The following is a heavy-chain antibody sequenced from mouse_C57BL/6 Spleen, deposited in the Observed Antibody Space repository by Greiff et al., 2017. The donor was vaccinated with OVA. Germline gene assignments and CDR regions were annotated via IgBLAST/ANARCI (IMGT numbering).Heavy chain of an antibody. J-gene: IGHJ2*01. CDR3: ARSRYYYGSSSPDY. CDR1: GFNIKNTY. Sequence: EVKLVESVAELVRPGASVKLSCTASGFNIKNTYMHWVKQRPEQGLEWIGRIDPANGNTKYAPKFQGKATITADTSSNTAYLQLSSLTSEDTAIYYCARSRYYYGSSSPDYWGQGTTLTVSS. D-gene: IGHD1-1*01. V-gene: IGHV14-3*01. CDR2: IDPANGNT.